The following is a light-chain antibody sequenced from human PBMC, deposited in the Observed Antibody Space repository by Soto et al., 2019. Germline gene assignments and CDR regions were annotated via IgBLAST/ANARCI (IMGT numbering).Light chain of an antibody. CDR1: QSLSGN. J-gene: IGKJ5*01. Sequence: EIVMTQSPATLAGSPGETVTLSCRASQSLSGNLAWYQQKPGQAPRLLIFRASTRATGVPARFSGRGSGTQFTLTTSSLEPEDFAVYYCQHRSIWPVSFRQGTRLEIK. CDR2: RAS. V-gene: IGKV3-11*01. CDR3: QHRSIWPVS.